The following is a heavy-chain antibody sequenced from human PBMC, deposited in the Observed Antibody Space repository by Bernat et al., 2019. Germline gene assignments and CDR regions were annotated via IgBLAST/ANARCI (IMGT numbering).Heavy chain of an antibody. CDR3: ARAQNTIREGAFDI. J-gene: IGHJ3*02. CDR2: IKQDGSEK. D-gene: IGHD3-3*01. V-gene: IGHV3-7*03. Sequence: EVQLVESGGGLVQPGGSLRLSCAASGFTFSSYWMSWVRQAPGKGLEWVANIKQDGSEKYYVDSVKGRFTISRDNAKNSLYLQMNSLRAEDTAVYYCARAQNTIREGAFDIWGQGTMVTVSS. CDR1: GFTFSSYW.